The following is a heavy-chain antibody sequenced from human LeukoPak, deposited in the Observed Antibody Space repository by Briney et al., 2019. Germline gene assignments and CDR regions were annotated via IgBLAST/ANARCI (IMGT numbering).Heavy chain of an antibody. J-gene: IGHJ4*02. D-gene: IGHD1-26*01. CDR3: ARDSSGRYYDY. CDR2: IWYDGSKK. Sequence: GGSLRLSCAASGFTFSSYGMHWVRQAPGKGLEWVAVIWYDGSKKYYTDSARGRFTISRDNSKNTLFLQMNSLSAEDTAVYYCARDSSGRYYDYWGQGTLVTVSS. V-gene: IGHV3-33*02. CDR1: GFTFSSYG.